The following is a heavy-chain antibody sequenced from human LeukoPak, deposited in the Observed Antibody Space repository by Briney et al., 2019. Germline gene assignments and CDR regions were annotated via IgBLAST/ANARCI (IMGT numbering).Heavy chain of an antibody. CDR2: IRYDGSNK. D-gene: IGHD3/OR15-3a*01. CDR3: ASGPVDHYYYYYMDV. V-gene: IGHV3-30*02. J-gene: IGHJ6*03. CDR1: GFTFSSYD. Sequence: GGSLRLSCAASGFTFSSYDIHWVRQAPGKGLEWVAFIRYDGSNKYYADSVKGRFTISRDNSKNTLYLQMGSLRAEDMAVYYCASGPVDHYYYYYMDVWGKGTTVTVSS.